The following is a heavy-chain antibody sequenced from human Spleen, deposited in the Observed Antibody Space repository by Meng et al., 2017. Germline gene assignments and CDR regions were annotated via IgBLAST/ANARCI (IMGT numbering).Heavy chain of an antibody. V-gene: IGHV4-34*01. CDR2: INHSGST. Sequence: QSGAGLLQASESPSLPCAVYGGSFSGYYWSWIRQPQGKGLEWIGEINHSGSTNYNPSLKSRVTISVDTSKNQFSLKLSSVTAADTAVYYCGGSSGYPIDYWGQGTLVTVSS. D-gene: IGHD3-22*01. CDR1: GGSFSGYY. CDR3: GGSSGYPIDY. J-gene: IGHJ4*02.